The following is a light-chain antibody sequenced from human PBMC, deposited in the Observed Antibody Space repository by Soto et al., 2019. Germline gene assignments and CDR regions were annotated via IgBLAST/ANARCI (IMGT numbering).Light chain of an antibody. J-gene: IGKJ4*01. CDR2: GAS. V-gene: IGKV3-20*01. CDR3: QQYSGSPPLT. CDR1: QSISSTY. Sequence: ENVLTQSPGTLSLSPGERATLSCRASQSISSTYLAWYQQKPGQPPRRLMYGASNRATGIPDRFSGSGSGTDFPLTISRLEPEDFAVYYCQQYSGSPPLTFGGGTKVEIK.